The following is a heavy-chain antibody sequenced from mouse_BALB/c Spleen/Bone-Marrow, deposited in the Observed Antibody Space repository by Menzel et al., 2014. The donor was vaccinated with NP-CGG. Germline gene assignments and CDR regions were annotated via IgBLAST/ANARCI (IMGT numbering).Heavy chain of an antibody. V-gene: IGHV14-3*02. CDR2: IDPANGNT. D-gene: IGHD2-2*01. CDR3: AEGYDSWFAY. J-gene: IGHJ3*01. Sequence: EVKLVESGAELVKPGASVKLSCTASGFNIEDTYVHWVKQRPEQGLEWIGRIDPANGNTKYDPKFQGKATVTSDTSPNTAYLHLNSLTSEDTAVYYCAEGYDSWFAYWGQGTLVTVSA. CDR1: GFNIEDTY.